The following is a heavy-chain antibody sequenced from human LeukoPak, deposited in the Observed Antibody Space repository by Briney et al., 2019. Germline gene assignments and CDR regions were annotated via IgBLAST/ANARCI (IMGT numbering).Heavy chain of an antibody. CDR3: ARDSPRTGRYFDWLLFDY. D-gene: IGHD3-9*01. CDR2: ISGSGGNT. CDR1: GFTFSNYA. J-gene: IGHJ4*02. V-gene: IGHV3-23*01. Sequence: GGSLRLSCAASGFTFSNYAMSWVRQAPGKGLEWVSVISGSGGNTYYADSVKGRFTISRDNSKNTLYLQMNSLRAEDTAVYYCARDSPRTGRYFDWLLFDYWGQGTLVTVSS.